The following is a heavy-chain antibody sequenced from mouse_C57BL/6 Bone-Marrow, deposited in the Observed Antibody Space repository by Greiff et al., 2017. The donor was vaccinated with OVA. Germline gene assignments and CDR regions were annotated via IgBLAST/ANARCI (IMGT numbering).Heavy chain of an antibody. V-gene: IGHV5-2*01. D-gene: IGHD2-4*01. CDR2: INPDGGST. CDR3: ARGDDDDLFAY. J-gene: IGHJ3*01. CDR1: EYDFPSHY. Sequence: EVQLVESGAGLVQPGESLKLSCESNEYDFPSHYMPWVRKTPEQRLELVAGINPDGGSTYYTDTMERRFIITRDNTTKTLYLQMSSLTSEDTALYYCARGDDDDLFAYWGQGTLVTVSA.